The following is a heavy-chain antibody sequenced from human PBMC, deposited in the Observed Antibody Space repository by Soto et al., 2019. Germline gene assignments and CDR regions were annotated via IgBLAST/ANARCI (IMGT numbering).Heavy chain of an antibody. J-gene: IGHJ4*02. CDR1: GYTFTGYY. D-gene: IGHD6-19*01. Sequence: GASVKVSCKASGYTFTGYYMHWVRQAPGQGLEWMGWINPNSGGTNYAQKFQGWVTMTRDTSISTAYMELSRLRSDDTAVYYRARGGAIIRTPLGWGFASGGRGTLFPVPS. CDR3: ARGGAIIRTPLGWGFAS. V-gene: IGHV1-2*04. CDR2: INPNSGGT.